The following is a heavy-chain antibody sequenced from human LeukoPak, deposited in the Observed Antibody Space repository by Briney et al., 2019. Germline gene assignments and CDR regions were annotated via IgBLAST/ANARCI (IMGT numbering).Heavy chain of an antibody. Sequence: PSETLSLTCTVSGGSISSSSYYWGWIRQPPGKGLEWIGSIYYSGSTYYNPSLKSRVTISVDTSKNQFSLKLSSVTAADTAVYYCARDLCSTTSCYGGRTDWFDPWGQGTLVTVSS. V-gene: IGHV4-39*07. CDR3: ARDLCSTTSCYGGRTDWFDP. CDR1: GGSISSSSYY. J-gene: IGHJ5*02. CDR2: IYYSGST. D-gene: IGHD2-2*01.